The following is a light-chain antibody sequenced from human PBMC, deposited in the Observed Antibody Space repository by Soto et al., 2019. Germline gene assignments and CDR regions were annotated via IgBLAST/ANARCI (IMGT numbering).Light chain of an antibody. CDR2: GAS. V-gene: IGKV3-20*01. CDR3: QQYGSSPPT. Sequence: EIVLTQSPDTLSLSPGERGTLSCRASQSVTSDSLAWYQQKAGQAPRLLIYGASTRARGIPDRFRGSGSGANFTLTISRLEPEDFAVYVCQQYGSSPPTFGQGTKVDVK. CDR1: QSVTSDS. J-gene: IGKJ1*01.